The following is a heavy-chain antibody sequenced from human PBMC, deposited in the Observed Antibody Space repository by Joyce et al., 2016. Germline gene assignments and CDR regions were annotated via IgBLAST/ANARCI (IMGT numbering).Heavy chain of an antibody. CDR3: SRRMVGSSHWFDP. J-gene: IGHJ5*02. Sequence: QVQLLQSAPEVKWPGASVRVSCKASGFIFTDHFMHWVRQAPGQGLGGLGWHNPKTGAAEPAPKFRGRVIMTSDTSINTSYMELNTLTSDDTAVYYCSRRMVGSSHWFDPWGQGTPVTVSS. D-gene: IGHD2-2*01. V-gene: IGHV1-2*02. CDR1: GFIFTDHF. CDR2: HNPKTGAA.